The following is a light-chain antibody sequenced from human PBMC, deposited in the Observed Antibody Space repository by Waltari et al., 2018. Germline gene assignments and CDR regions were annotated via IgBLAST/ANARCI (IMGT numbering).Light chain of an antibody. Sequence: DIQMTQSPSSLSASVGDRVTITCRASQSISRSLHWYQQKPGKAPKLLIYSASSLQSGVPSRFSGSGSGTDFTLTITSLQPEDFATYYCQQSYSTPWTFGQGTTVEIK. CDR2: SAS. CDR1: QSISRS. CDR3: QQSYSTPWT. J-gene: IGKJ1*01. V-gene: IGKV1-39*01.